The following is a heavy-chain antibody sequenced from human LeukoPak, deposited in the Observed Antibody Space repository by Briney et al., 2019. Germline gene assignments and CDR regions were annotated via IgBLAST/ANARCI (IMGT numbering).Heavy chain of an antibody. J-gene: IGHJ5*02. Sequence: SVKVSCKASGVTFSSYAISWVRQAPGQGVEWMGRIIPIFGIANYAQKFQGRVTITADKSTSTAYMELSSLRSEDTAVYYCARDLYSSGWYPGNWFDPWGQGTLVTVSS. CDR2: IIPIFGIA. CDR3: ARDLYSSGWYPGNWFDP. V-gene: IGHV1-69*04. CDR1: GVTFSSYA. D-gene: IGHD6-19*01.